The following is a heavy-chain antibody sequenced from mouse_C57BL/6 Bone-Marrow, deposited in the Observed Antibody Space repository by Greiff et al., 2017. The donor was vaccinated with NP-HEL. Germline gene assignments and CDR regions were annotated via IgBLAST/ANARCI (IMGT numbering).Heavy chain of an antibody. CDR3: GREELGYWYFDV. Sequence: EVKLVESGGGLVKPGGSLKLSCAASGFTFSSYAMSWVRQTPEKRLEWVATISDGGSYTYYPDNVKGRFTISRDNAKNNLYLQMSHLKSEDTAMYYCGREELGYWYFDVWGTGTTVTVSS. D-gene: IGHD4-1*01. CDR1: GFTFSSYA. CDR2: ISDGGSYT. V-gene: IGHV5-4*01. J-gene: IGHJ1*03.